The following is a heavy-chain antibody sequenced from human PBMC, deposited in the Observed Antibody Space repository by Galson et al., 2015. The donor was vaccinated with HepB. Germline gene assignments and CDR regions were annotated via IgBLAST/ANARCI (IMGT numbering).Heavy chain of an antibody. CDR1: GLTYSDSS. J-gene: IGHJ3*02. CDR3: AKGIWGFAMFDALDI. CDR2: VSGSGVNT. Sequence: SLRLSCAASGLTYSDSSMTWVRQAPGQGLEWVSVVSGSGVNTFYADSVKSRFTVPRDTSKNIFYLQMNSLRADDTALYYCAKGIWGFAMFDALDIWGQGTMVTVSS. V-gene: IGHV3-23*01. D-gene: IGHD3-16*01.